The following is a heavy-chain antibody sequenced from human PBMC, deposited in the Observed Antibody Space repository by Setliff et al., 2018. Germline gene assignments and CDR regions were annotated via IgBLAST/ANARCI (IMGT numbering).Heavy chain of an antibody. J-gene: IGHJ6*03. D-gene: IGHD3-22*01. CDR3: ARLALTGYDSSGYYYALEYYYYMDV. CDR2: ISTSSGTR. V-gene: IGHV3-48*01. CDR1: GFSFSNYG. Sequence: HPGGSLRLSCVVSGFSFSNYGMTWVRQAPGKGLEWISYISTSSGTRYYADSVKGRFTISRDNANQSLYLQMNRLRAEDTAVYYCARLALTGYDSSGYYYALEYYYYMDVWCKGTTVTVSS.